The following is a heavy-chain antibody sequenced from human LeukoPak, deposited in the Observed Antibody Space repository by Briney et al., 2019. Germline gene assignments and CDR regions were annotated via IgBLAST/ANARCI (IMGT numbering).Heavy chain of an antibody. J-gene: IGHJ4*02. V-gene: IGHV1-8*01. CDR1: GYTFTSYD. D-gene: IGHD5-18*01. Sequence: ASVKVSCKASGYTFTSYDINWVRQATGQGLEWMGWMNPNSGNTGYAQKFQGRVTMTRNTSISTAYMELSSLRSEDTAVYYCARDRGGRGFTYGQPLDYWGQGILVTVSS. CDR2: MNPNSGNT. CDR3: ARDRGGRGFTYGQPLDY.